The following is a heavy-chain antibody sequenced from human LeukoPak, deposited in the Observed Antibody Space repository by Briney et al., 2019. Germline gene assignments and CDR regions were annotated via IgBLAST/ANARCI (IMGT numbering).Heavy chain of an antibody. J-gene: IGHJ4*02. CDR2: INQGATHI. CDR1: GFTFSTSA. CDR3: ARDSGSSFDY. V-gene: IGHV3-21*01. D-gene: IGHD1-26*01. Sequence: GGSLRLSCAASGFTFSTSAMNWVRQAPGKGLEWVSSINQGATHIYYADSVRGRFTISRDNAKNSLYLQMSSLRAEDTAVYYCARDSGSSFDYWGQGTLVTVSS.